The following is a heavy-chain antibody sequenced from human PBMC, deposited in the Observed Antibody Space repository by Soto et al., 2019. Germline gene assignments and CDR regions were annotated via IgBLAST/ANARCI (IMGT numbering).Heavy chain of an antibody. D-gene: IGHD3-3*01. CDR2: IYYSGST. V-gene: IGHV4-39*01. J-gene: IGHJ4*02. Sequence: QLQLQESGPGLVKPSETLSLTCTVSGGSISSSSYYWGWLRQPPGKGLEWIGSIYYSGSTYYNPSLQIRVTISVDTSKDLFSLKPSSVTAADPAVYDRARTPHLSDDFWSCYYGPFSYWCQGTLVTVSS. CDR3: ARTPHLSDDFWSCYYGPFSY. CDR1: GGSISSSSYY.